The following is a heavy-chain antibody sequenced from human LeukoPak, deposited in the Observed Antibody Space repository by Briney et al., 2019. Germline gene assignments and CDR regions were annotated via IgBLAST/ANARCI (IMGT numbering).Heavy chain of an antibody. CDR1: GGSISSGGYS. Sequence: SQTLSLTCAVSGGSISSGGYSWSWIRQPPGKGLEWIGYIYHSGSTYYNPSLKSRVTISVDRSKNQFSLKLSSVTAADTAVYYCARDSTTEFDWFDPWGQGTLVTVSS. CDR2: IYHSGST. V-gene: IGHV4-30-2*01. J-gene: IGHJ5*02. CDR3: ARDSTTEFDWFDP. D-gene: IGHD2/OR15-2a*01.